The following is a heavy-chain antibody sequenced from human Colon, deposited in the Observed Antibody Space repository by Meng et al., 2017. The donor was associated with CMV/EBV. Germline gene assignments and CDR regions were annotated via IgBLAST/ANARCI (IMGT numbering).Heavy chain of an antibody. CDR1: GYTFSTFG. D-gene: IGHD3-3*01. V-gene: IGHV1-18*01. CDR3: VRSLDDASGQFRDY. Sequence: ASVKVSCKASGYTFSTFGISWVRQAPGQGPEWMGWISPYSGQTESAQKFQGRVTLTTDTSTSTAYMELRSLRSDDTAVYYCVRSLDDASGQFRDYWGQGTPVTVSS. CDR2: ISPYSGQT. J-gene: IGHJ4*02.